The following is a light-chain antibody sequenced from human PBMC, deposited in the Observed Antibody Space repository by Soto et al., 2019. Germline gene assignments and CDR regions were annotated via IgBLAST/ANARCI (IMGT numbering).Light chain of an antibody. J-gene: IGKJ5*01. CDR3: QQCHATPLT. CDR1: QSVSSN. V-gene: IGKV3-15*01. Sequence: EIVMTQSPATLSVSPGERATLSCRASQSVSSNLAWYQQKPGQAPRLLIYGASTRATGSPARFSGSGSGTEFTLTISSLQSEDVGMYYCQQCHATPLTFGQGTRLEIK. CDR2: GAS.